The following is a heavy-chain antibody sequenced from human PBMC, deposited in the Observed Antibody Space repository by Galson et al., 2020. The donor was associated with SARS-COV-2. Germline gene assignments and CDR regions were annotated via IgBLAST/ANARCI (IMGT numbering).Heavy chain of an antibody. Sequence: SETLSLTCTVSGGSISSYSWSWIRQPPGKGLEWIGYIYYSGSNNYNPSLKSRVTISVDTSKNQFTLKLSSVTAADTAVYYCARVSGSYDFWSGYFEFDPWGQGTLVTVSS. CDR3: ARVSGSYDFWSGYFEFDP. J-gene: IGHJ5*02. CDR1: GGSISSYS. CDR2: IYYSGSN. V-gene: IGHV4-59*01. D-gene: IGHD3-3*01.